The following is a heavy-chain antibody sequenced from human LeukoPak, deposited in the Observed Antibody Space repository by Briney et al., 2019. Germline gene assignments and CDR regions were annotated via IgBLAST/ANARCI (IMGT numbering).Heavy chain of an antibody. Sequence: GGSLRLSCAASGFTVSSNYMSWVRQAPGKGLEWVSVIYSGGSTYYADSVKGRFTISRDNSKNTLYLQMNSLRAEDTAVYYCARAAYGSSGYGISNYYYGMDVWGQGTTVTVSS. V-gene: IGHV3-66*01. CDR2: IYSGGST. J-gene: IGHJ6*02. CDR3: ARAAYGSSGYGISNYYYGMDV. D-gene: IGHD6-13*01. CDR1: GFTVSSNY.